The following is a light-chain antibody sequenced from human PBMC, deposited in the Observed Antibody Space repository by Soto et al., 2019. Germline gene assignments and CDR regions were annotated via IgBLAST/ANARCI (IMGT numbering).Light chain of an antibody. CDR3: LIFYGDAWV. J-gene: IGLJ3*02. Sequence: QAVVTQEPSLTVSPGGTVTLTCASSTGAVTSGYYPNWFQQKPGHAPKALIYSIRNKHSWTPARFSGSLLGGNAALTLSGVEPEDEAEYYCLIFYGDAWVFGGGTKLTVL. CDR1: TGAVTSGYY. CDR2: SIR. V-gene: IGLV7-43*01.